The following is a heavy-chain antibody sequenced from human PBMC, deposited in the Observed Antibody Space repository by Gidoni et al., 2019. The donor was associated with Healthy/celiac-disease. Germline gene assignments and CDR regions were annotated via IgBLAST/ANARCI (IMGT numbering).Heavy chain of an antibody. V-gene: IGHV3-23*01. CDR3: AQGRFLEWSVLGDYFDY. J-gene: IGHJ4*02. CDR2: ISVSGGST. D-gene: IGHD3-3*01. Sequence: EVQLLESGGGLVQPGGYLRLSCAASGFTFSSSAMSWVRQAPGTGLGWVSAISVSGGSTYYADSVKGRFTISRDYSKNPLYLQMNSLRAEDTAVYYCAQGRFLEWSVLGDYFDYWGQGTLVTVSS. CDR1: GFTFSSSA.